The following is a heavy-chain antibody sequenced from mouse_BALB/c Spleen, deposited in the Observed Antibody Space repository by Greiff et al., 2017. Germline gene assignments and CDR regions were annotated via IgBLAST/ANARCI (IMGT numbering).Heavy chain of an antibody. V-gene: IGHV3-2*02. Sequence: VQLQQSGPGLVKPSQSLSLTCTVTGYSITSDYAWNWIRQFPGNKLEWMGYISYSGSTSYNPSLKSRISITRDTSKNQFFLQLNSVTTEDTATYYCARAYDYDAMDYWGQGTSVTVSS. J-gene: IGHJ4*01. CDR2: ISYSGST. CDR3: ARAYDYDAMDY. D-gene: IGHD6-5*01. CDR1: GYSITSDYA.